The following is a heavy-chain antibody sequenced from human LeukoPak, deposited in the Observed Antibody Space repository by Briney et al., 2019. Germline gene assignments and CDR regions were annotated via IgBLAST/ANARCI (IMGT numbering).Heavy chain of an antibody. J-gene: IGHJ4*02. V-gene: IGHV1-46*01. D-gene: IGHD6-13*01. CDR1: GYTFIRYY. CDR3: ARDSSSWAFDS. CDR2: INPNGGST. Sequence: ASVKVSCKASGYTFIRYYMQWVQQAPGQGREWMGIINPNGGSTNYAQTFQGRVTMTIDTSTSTVYLELSSLRSDDTAVYYCARDSSSWAFDSWGQGTLVTVSS.